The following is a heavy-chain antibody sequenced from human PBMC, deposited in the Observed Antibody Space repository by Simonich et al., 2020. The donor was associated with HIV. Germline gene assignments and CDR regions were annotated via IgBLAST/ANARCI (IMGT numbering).Heavy chain of an antibody. CDR2: INHSGST. Sequence: QVQLQQWGAGLLKPSETLSLTCAVYGGSFSGYYWNWIRQPPGKGLEWIGEINHSGSTNYNPSLKSRVTISVDTSKNQFSLKLSSVTAAHTAVYYCARGFYQRLYYFDYWGQGTLVTVSS. V-gene: IGHV4-34*01. CDR3: ARGFYQRLYYFDY. CDR1: GGSFSGYY. D-gene: IGHD2-2*01. J-gene: IGHJ4*02.